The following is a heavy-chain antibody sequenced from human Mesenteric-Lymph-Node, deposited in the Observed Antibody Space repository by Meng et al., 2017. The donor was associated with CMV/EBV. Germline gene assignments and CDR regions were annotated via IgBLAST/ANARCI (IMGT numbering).Heavy chain of an antibody. CDR3: ARGSSYDILTGYFDY. CDR2: INHSGST. D-gene: IGHD3-9*01. Sequence: HQWGAGLLKPSETLSVRCAVYGGSFSGYYWNWIRQSPEKGLEWIGEINHSGSTTYNPSFTSRIIISVDTSTNQISLNMSSVTAADTAVYYCARGSSYDILTGYFDYWGQGALVTVSS. CDR1: GGSFSGYY. J-gene: IGHJ4*02. V-gene: IGHV4-34*01.